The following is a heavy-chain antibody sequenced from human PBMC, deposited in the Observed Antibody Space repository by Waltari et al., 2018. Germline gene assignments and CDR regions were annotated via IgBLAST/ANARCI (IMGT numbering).Heavy chain of an antibody. Sequence: QVQLQESGPGLVKPSETLSLTCAVSGYSISSGYYWGWIRQPPGKGLEWIGSIYHSGRTYSTPPLRSRVTISVDTSKNQFSLKLSSVTAADTAVYYCARLAIAAADPFFDYWGQGTLVTVSS. CDR1: GYSISSGYY. CDR2: IYHSGRT. D-gene: IGHD6-13*01. V-gene: IGHV4-38-2*01. CDR3: ARLAIAAADPFFDY. J-gene: IGHJ4*02.